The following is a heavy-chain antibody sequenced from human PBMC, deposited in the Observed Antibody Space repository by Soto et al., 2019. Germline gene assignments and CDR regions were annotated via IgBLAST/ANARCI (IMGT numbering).Heavy chain of an antibody. J-gene: IGHJ1*01. D-gene: IGHD3-22*01. V-gene: IGHV3-49*04. CDR3: TNLLLQSLGYFQH. CDR1: GFTFGDYA. Sequence: GGSLRLSCTASGFTFGDYAMSWVRQAPGKGLEWVGFIRSKAYGGTTEYAASVKGRFTISRDDSKSIPYLQMNSLKTEDTAVYYRTNLLLQSLGYFQHWGQGTLVTVSS. CDR2: IRSKAYGGTT.